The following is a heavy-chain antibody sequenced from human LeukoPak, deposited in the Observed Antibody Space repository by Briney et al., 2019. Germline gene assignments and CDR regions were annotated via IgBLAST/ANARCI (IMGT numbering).Heavy chain of an antibody. D-gene: IGHD2-15*01. Sequence: GGSLRLSCAASGFTFSSYAMHWVRQAPGKGLEWVAVISYDGSNKYYAHSVKGRFRISRDSSKNMLYLQMNSLRAEDTAVYYCAKDRCSDGIGCFYYYMDVWGKGTTVTISS. CDR3: AKDRCSDGIGCFYYYMDV. CDR2: ISYDGSNK. CDR1: GFTFSSYA. J-gene: IGHJ6*03. V-gene: IGHV3-30*04.